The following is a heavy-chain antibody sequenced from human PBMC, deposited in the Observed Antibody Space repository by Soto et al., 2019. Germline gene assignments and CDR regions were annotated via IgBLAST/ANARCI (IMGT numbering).Heavy chain of an antibody. Sequence: VASVKVSCKASGYTFTSYGISWVRQAPGQGLEWMGWISAYNGNTNYAQKLQGRVTMTTDTSTSTAYMELRSLRSDDTAVYYCARIGGFGELLSRRVGAFDIWGQGTMVTVSS. V-gene: IGHV1-18*01. J-gene: IGHJ3*02. CDR2: ISAYNGNT. D-gene: IGHD3-10*01. CDR3: ARIGGFGELLSRRVGAFDI. CDR1: GYTFTSYG.